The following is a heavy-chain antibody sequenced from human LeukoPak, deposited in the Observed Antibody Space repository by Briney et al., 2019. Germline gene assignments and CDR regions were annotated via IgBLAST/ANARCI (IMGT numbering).Heavy chain of an antibody. D-gene: IGHD3-3*01. Sequence: SETLFLTCTVSGGSISSYYWSWIRQPAGKGLEWIGRIYTSGSTNYNPSLKSRVTMSVDTSKNQFSLKLSSVTAADTAVYYCARVAYDFWSGSEGGYMDVWGKGTTVTVSS. CDR2: IYTSGST. V-gene: IGHV4-4*07. CDR1: GGSISSYY. J-gene: IGHJ6*03. CDR3: ARVAYDFWSGSEGGYMDV.